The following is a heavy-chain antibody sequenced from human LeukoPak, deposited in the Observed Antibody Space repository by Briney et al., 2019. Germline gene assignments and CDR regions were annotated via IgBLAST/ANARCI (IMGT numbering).Heavy chain of an antibody. CDR2: ISAYNGNT. V-gene: IGHV1-18*01. CDR3: ARVRYDDSSGYYDL. Sequence: PSASVKVSCKAAGYIFNMFGITWVRRAPGQGLEWMGWISAYNGNTNYAQKFQGRVTMTTDTSTSTVYMDLRSLRSDDTAVYYCARVRYDDSSGYYDLWGQGTLVTVSS. CDR1: GYIFNMFG. D-gene: IGHD3-22*01. J-gene: IGHJ4*02.